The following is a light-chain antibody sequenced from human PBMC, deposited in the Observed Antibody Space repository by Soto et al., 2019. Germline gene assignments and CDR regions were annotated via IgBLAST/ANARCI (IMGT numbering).Light chain of an antibody. CDR3: HQSYSTPRYT. Sequence: DIPMTQSPSSLSASVGDRVTITCRASQSISSYLTWYQQKPGKAPKLLIYAASRLQSGVPSRFSGSGSGTDFTLTISSLLPEDFATYYCHQSYSTPRYTVGQGTKLEIK. J-gene: IGKJ2*01. CDR1: QSISSY. V-gene: IGKV1-39*01. CDR2: AAS.